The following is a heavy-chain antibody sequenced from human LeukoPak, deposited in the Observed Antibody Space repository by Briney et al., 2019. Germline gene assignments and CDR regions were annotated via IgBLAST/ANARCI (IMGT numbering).Heavy chain of an antibody. D-gene: IGHD4-17*01. CDR3: ARDWFDGDYDRFDY. CDR1: GFTFSSYW. J-gene: IGHJ4*02. CDR2: INQDGSQK. Sequence: GGSLRLSCAVSGFTFSSYWMSWFRQAPGMGLEWVANINQDGSQKFSVDSVKGRFTISRDNAKNSLSLQMNSPRVEDTAVYYCARDWFDGDYDRFDYWGQGTLVTVSS. V-gene: IGHV3-7*03.